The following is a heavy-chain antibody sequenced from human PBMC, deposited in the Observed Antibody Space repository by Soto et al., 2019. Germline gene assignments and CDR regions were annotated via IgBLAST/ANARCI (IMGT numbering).Heavy chain of an antibody. CDR1: GFTFSSFW. CDR3: ARGSGTGY. D-gene: IGHD2-15*01. J-gene: IGHJ4*02. V-gene: IGHV3-7*01. Sequence: GGALRLSCAASGFTFSSFWMSGVQQAPGKGQEWVANTKHDESAKYYVDSVKGRFTISRDNADNALSLEINRLRAEDTAIYYCARGSGTGYWGQGRLVTVSS. CDR2: TKHDESAK.